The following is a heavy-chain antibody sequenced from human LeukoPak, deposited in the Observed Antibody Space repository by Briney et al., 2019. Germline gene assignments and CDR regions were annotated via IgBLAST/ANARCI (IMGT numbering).Heavy chain of an antibody. CDR3: ARPYRYYYYYMDV. CDR1: GFTFSSYE. V-gene: IGHV3-48*03. D-gene: IGHD4-11*01. Sequence: QPGGSPRLSCAASGFTFSSYEMNWVRQAPGKGLEWVSYISSSGSTIYYADSVKGRFTISRDNAKNSLYLQMNSLRAEDTAVYYCARPYRYYYYYMDVWGKGTTVTVSS. CDR2: ISSSGSTI. J-gene: IGHJ6*03.